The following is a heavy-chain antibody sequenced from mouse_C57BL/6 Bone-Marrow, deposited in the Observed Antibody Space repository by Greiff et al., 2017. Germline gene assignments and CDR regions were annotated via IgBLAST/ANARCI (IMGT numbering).Heavy chain of an antibody. CDR3: ARCGTVVAGDY. Sequence: DVKLVESGGGLVKPGGSLKLSCAASGFTFSDYGMHWVRQAPEKGLEWVAYISSGSSTIYYADTVKGRFTISRDNAKNTLFLQMTSLRSEDTAMYYCARCGTVVAGDYWGQGTTLTVSS. D-gene: IGHD1-1*01. V-gene: IGHV5-17*01. CDR1: GFTFSDYG. CDR2: ISSGSSTI. J-gene: IGHJ2*01.